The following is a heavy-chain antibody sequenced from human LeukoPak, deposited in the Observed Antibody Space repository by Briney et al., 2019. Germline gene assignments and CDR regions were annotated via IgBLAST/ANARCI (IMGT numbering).Heavy chain of an antibody. V-gene: IGHV3-73*01. D-gene: IGHD3-3*01. CDR3: TTYKSGHY. CDR1: GFAFSGCD. Sequence: GGPLTLSCTACGFAFSGCDMHGVRQASGKGLEWVGRITTKDNRYATAYSASLKGRFTISRDDSKNTAYLQMNSLRTEDTAVYYCTTYKSGHYWGQGTLVTVSS. CDR2: ITTKDNRYAT. J-gene: IGHJ4*02.